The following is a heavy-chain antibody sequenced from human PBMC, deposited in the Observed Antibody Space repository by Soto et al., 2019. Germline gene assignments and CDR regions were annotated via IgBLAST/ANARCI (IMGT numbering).Heavy chain of an antibody. CDR3: AAIGPQADQYYFDY. CDR1: GFTFTSSA. Sequence: ASVKVSCKASGFTFTSSAVQWVRQARGQRLEWIGWIVVGSGNTNYAQKFQERVTITRDMSTSTAYMELSSLRSEDTAVYYCAAIGPQADQYYFDYWGQVTLFTVSS. D-gene: IGHD2-2*01. J-gene: IGHJ4*02. CDR2: IVVGSGNT. V-gene: IGHV1-58*01.